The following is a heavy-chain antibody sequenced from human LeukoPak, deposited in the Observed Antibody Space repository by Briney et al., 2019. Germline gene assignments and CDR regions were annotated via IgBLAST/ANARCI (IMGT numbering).Heavy chain of an antibody. Sequence: PSETLSLTCNVSGGSISSSSYCWGWIRQPPGEGLEWIGCIYYSGSNSYNPSRKSRITISVDTSKNQFSLKLSSVTAADTAVYYCARGSSDFWSGYAGCFDYWGQGTLVTVSS. CDR1: GGSISSSSYC. CDR3: ARGSSDFWSGYAGCFDY. CDR2: IYYSGSN. V-gene: IGHV4-39*01. D-gene: IGHD3-3*01. J-gene: IGHJ4*02.